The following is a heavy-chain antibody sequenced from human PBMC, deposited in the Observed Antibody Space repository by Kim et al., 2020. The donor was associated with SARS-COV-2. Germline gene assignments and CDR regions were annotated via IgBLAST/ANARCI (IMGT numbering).Heavy chain of an antibody. CDR3: AKGRLISVAGPLDF. J-gene: IGHJ4*02. CDR2: INWDTSSI. V-gene: IGHV3-9*01. D-gene: IGHD6-19*01. CDR1: GFTFGDYA. Sequence: GVSLRLSCVASGFTFGDYAMFWVRQAPGKGLEWVSSINWDTSSIAYADSVKGRFAISRDNAKNSLHLQMDSLRSEDTALYYCAKGRLISVAGPLDFWGQGTLVTVSS.